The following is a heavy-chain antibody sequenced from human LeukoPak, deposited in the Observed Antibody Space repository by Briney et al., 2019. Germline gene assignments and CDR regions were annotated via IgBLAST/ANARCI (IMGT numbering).Heavy chain of an antibody. Sequence: ASVKVSCKASGYTFTSYDINWVRQATGQGLEWMGWMNPNSGNTGYAQKFQGRVTITADESTSTVYMELSSLRSEDTAVYYCARDSEVRRNLWHYWGQGTLVTVSS. V-gene: IGHV1-8*01. CDR2: MNPNSGNT. D-gene: IGHD3-10*01. CDR3: ARDSEVRRNLWHY. J-gene: IGHJ4*02. CDR1: GYTFTSYD.